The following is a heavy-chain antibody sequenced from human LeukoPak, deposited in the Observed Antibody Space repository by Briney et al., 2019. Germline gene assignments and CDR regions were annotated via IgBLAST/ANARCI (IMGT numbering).Heavy chain of an antibody. CDR1: GLTASTIY. Sequence: PGGSLRLSCAVAGLTASTIYMSWVSHAPGEGLEWVSVIFSGGRTYYANSVKGRFTIPRDNAKNTLYLQMNSRRAEDTAVYYCARERNLDNYYFDYWGQGTLVTVSS. D-gene: IGHD2-2*03. CDR3: ARERNLDNYYFDY. J-gene: IGHJ4*02. V-gene: IGHV3-53*01. CDR2: IFSGGRT.